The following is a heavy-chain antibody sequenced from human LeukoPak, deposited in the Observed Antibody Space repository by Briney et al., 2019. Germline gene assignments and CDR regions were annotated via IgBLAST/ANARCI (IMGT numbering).Heavy chain of an antibody. Sequence: GGSLRLSCVASGFPFSSYWMTWVRQAPGKGLEWVANIKQDGSKKSYVDSVKGRFTFSRDNAKNSLYLQMNSLRAEDTAIYYCTRVGYIDEGIDYWGQGTLVTVSS. CDR3: TRVGYIDEGIDY. V-gene: IGHV3-7*04. D-gene: IGHD5-24*01. J-gene: IGHJ4*02. CDR2: IKQDGSKK. CDR1: GFPFSSYW.